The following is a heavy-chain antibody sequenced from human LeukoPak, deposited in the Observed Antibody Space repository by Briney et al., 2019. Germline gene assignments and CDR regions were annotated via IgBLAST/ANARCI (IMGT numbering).Heavy chain of an antibody. D-gene: IGHD2-2*02. J-gene: IGHJ3*02. V-gene: IGHV3-23*01. CDR1: GFTFSSYA. CDR2: ISGSGGST. CDR3: ARGDYCSSTSCYIVEDAFDI. Sequence: GGSLRLSCAASGFTFSSYAMSWVRQAPGKGLEWVSAISGSGGSTYYVDSVKGRFTISRDNPKNTLYLQMNSLRAEDTAVYYCARGDYCSSTSCYIVEDAFDIWGQGTMVTVSS.